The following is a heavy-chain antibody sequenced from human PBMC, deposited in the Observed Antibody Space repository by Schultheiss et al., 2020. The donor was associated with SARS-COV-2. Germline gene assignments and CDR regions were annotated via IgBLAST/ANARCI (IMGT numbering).Heavy chain of an antibody. J-gene: IGHJ5*02. V-gene: IGHV4-34*01. CDR3: ARHRDRLRWFDP. D-gene: IGHD4-17*01. CDR2: IYTSGST. CDR1: GGSFSGYY. Sequence: SETLSLTCAVYGGSFSGYYWSWIRQPPGKGLEWIGRIYTSGSTNYNPSLKSRVTISVDTSKNQFSLKLSSVTAADTAVYYCARHRDRLRWFDPWGQGTLVTVSS.